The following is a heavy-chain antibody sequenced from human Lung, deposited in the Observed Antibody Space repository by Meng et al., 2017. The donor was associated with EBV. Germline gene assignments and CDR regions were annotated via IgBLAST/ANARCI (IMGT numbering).Heavy chain of an antibody. CDR2: IIPIFGTA. Sequence: QEQLVQSGVDVKKPGSSVKVSCKASGGTFSSYAISWVRQAPGQGLEWMGGIIPIFGTANYAQKFQGRVTITADESTSTAYMELSSLISEDTAVYYCARDRNYVHHFGYWGQGTLVTVSS. J-gene: IGHJ4*02. CDR1: GGTFSSYA. CDR3: ARDRNYVHHFGY. D-gene: IGHD1-7*01. V-gene: IGHV1-69*01.